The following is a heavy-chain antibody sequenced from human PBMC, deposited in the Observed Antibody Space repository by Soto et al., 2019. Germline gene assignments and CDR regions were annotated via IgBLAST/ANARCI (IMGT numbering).Heavy chain of an antibody. V-gene: IGHV1-3*01. CDR2: INAGNGNT. J-gene: IGHJ4*02. CDR1: GYTFTSYA. D-gene: IGHD1-26*01. Sequence: ASVKVSCKASGYTFTSYAMHWVRQAPGQRLEWMGWINAGNGNTKYSQKFQGRVTITRDTSASTAYMELSSLRSEDTAVYYCARDRVYSGSYLGEGYFDYWGQGTLVTVSS. CDR3: ARDRVYSGSYLGEGYFDY.